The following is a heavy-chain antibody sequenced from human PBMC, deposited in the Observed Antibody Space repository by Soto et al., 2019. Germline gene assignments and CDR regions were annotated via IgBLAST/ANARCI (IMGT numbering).Heavy chain of an antibody. CDR1: GFTFSDYY. J-gene: IGHJ4*02. V-gene: IGHV3-11*01. CDR2: ISTSGSTI. Sequence: PGGSLRLSCAASGFTFSDYYMSWVRQAPGRGLEWISYISTSGSTIYADSVKGRFTISRDNAKNSLYLQMNSLRAEDTAVYYCGRLGGYCGGGNCYWGYFDYWGRGTLVTVSS. CDR3: GRLGGYCGGGNCYWGYFDY. D-gene: IGHD2-15*01.